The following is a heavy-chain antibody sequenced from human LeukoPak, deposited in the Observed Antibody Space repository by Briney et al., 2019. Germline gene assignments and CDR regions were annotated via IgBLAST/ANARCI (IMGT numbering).Heavy chain of an antibody. D-gene: IGHD3-22*01. CDR2: ISGTGGST. CDR1: GFTFTSYA. J-gene: IGHJ4*02. CDR3: AKCNHYDNNGYPDY. V-gene: IGHV3-23*01. Sequence: GGSLRLSCAASGFTFTSYAMSWVRQAPGKGLEWVPTISGTGGSTYYADSVKGRFTISRDNSKNTLYVQMKSLRAEDTAVYYCAKCNHYDNNGYPDYWGQGTLVTVSS.